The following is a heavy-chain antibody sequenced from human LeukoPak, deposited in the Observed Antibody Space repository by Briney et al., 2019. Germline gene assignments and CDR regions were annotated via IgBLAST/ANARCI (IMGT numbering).Heavy chain of an antibody. CDR1: GFTFSSYG. CDR3: AKDPLWFGELLSSFPYFDY. D-gene: IGHD3-10*01. CDR2: IRYDGSNK. Sequence: PGGSLRLSCAASGFTFSSYGMHWVRQAPGKGLEWVAFIRYDGSNKYYADSVKGRFTISRDNSKNTLYLQMNSLRAEDTAVYYCAKDPLWFGELLSSFPYFDYWGQGTLVTVSS. V-gene: IGHV3-30*02. J-gene: IGHJ4*02.